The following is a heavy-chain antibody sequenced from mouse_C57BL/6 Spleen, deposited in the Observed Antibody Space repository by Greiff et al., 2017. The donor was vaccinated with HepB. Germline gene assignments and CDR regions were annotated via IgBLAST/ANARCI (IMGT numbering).Heavy chain of an antibody. CDR1: GYTFTDYN. CDR2: INPNNGGT. D-gene: IGHD2-5*01. Sequence: VQLQQSGPELVKPGASVKIPCKASGYTFTDYNMDWVKQSHGKSLEWIGDINPNNGGTIYNQKFKGKATLTVDKSSSTAYMELRSLTSEDTAVYYCARDYSNYLSWFAYWGQGTLVTVSA. V-gene: IGHV1-18*01. CDR3: ARDYSNYLSWFAY. J-gene: IGHJ3*01.